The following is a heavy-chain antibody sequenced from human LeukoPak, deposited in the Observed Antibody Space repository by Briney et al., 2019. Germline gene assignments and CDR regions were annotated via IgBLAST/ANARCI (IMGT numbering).Heavy chain of an antibody. J-gene: IGHJ4*02. Sequence: SVKVSCKASGYTFTSYYMHWVRQAPGQGLEWMGGIIPIFGTANYAQKFQGRVTITADKSTSTAYMELSRLRSDDTAVYYCARDRFSSRYSYGLIYWGQGTLVTVSS. D-gene: IGHD5-18*01. CDR3: ARDRFSSRYSYGLIY. CDR2: IIPIFGTA. V-gene: IGHV1-69*06. CDR1: GYTFTSYY.